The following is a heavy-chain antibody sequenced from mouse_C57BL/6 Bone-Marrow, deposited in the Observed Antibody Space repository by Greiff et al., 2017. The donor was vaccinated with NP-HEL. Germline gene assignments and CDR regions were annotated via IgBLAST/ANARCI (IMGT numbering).Heavy chain of an antibody. CDR3: ARGRWLLDFDY. CDR1: GYTFTSYW. V-gene: IGHV1-69*01. Sequence: QVQLKQPGAELVMPGASVKLSCKASGYTFTSYWMHWVKQRPGQGLEWIGEIDPSDSYTNYNQKFKGKSTLTVDKSSSTAYMQLSSLTSEDSAVYYCARGRWLLDFDYWGQGTTLTVSS. D-gene: IGHD2-3*01. J-gene: IGHJ2*01. CDR2: IDPSDSYT.